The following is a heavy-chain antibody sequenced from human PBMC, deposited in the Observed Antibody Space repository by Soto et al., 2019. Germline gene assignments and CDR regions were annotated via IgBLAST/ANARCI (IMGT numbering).Heavy chain of an antibody. J-gene: IGHJ6*02. CDR1: GYTFTGYY. CDR2: IIPIFGTA. D-gene: IGHD5-12*01. V-gene: IGHV1-69*13. Sequence: SVKVSCKASGYTFTGYYMHWVRQAPGQGLEWMGGIIPIFGTANYAQKFQGRVTITADESTSTAYMELSSLRSEDTAVYYCARCDGYNKKEYYYYGMDVWGQGTTVTVSS. CDR3: ARCDGYNKKEYYYYGMDV.